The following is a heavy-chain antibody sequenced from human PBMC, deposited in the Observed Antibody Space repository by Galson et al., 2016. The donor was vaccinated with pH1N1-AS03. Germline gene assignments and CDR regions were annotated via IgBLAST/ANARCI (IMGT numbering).Heavy chain of an antibody. CDR2: IYYSGNS. J-gene: IGHJ3*02. CDR1: GGSISSRDHY. V-gene: IGHV4-39*01. Sequence: LSLTCTVSGGSISSRDHYWVWIRQTPGKGLEWIGHIYYSGNSYYNPSLKSRVNFSVDTSKNQFSLKLASVTAADTAVYYCAKAVFTDAFDIWSPGTRVSVSS. CDR3: AKAVFTDAFDI. D-gene: IGHD6-19*01.